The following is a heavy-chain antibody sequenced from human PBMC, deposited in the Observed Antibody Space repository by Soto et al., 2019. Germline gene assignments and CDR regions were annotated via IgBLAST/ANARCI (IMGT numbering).Heavy chain of an antibody. CDR2: INAYTGHT. CDR3: ARDRWAAGTLWFDP. V-gene: IGHV1-18*04. Sequence: QVQLVQSGAEVKKPGASVKVSCMASGYIFTSYGINWVRQAPGQGPEWMGRINAYTGHTKYPQKFQGRVTMTTNTSTSTAYLELRTLRSDDTAVYYCARDRWAAGTLWFDPWGPGTLVTVSS. J-gene: IGHJ5*02. CDR1: GYIFTSYG. D-gene: IGHD6-13*01.